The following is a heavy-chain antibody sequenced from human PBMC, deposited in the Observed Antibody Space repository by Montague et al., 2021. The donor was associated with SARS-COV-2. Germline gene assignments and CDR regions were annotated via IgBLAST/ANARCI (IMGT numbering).Heavy chain of an antibody. CDR1: GGSLSGYY. V-gene: IGHV4-34*12. Sequence: SETLSLTCAVYGGSLSGYYWSWIRQFPGTGLEWIGEIVHTGTTKYNPSLESRVTMSIDTSKKQFSLNLTSMTAADTAVYYCARTFDVFKHDNWGQGTLVAVSS. CDR2: IVHTGTT. CDR3: ARTFDVFKHDN. D-gene: IGHD3-10*02. J-gene: IGHJ4*02.